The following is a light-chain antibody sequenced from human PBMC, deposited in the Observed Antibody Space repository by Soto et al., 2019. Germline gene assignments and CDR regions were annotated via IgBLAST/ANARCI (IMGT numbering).Light chain of an antibody. CDR1: SSDVGGYNY. J-gene: IGLJ1*01. CDR2: DVS. Sequence: QSVLTQPASVSGSPGQSITISCTGTSSDVGGYNYVSWYQHHPGKAPKLMIFDVSNRPSGVSNRFSGSKSGNTASLTISELQPEDEADYYCSSYTTSNTRQIVFGTGTQLTVL. V-gene: IGLV2-14*03. CDR3: SSYTTSNTRQIV.